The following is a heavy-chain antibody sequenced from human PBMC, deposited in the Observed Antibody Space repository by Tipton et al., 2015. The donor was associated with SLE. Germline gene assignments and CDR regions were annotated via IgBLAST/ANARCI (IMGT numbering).Heavy chain of an antibody. Sequence: TLSLTCSVSGGSITSYYWSWIRQPPGKGLEWIGYIHYTGTTNYNPSLKSRLTISVDPFKNQFSLNLTAVTAADTAVYFCARKSDTGDPIWGQGTMVTVSS. CDR3: ARKSDTGDPI. J-gene: IGHJ3*02. CDR1: GGSITSYY. V-gene: IGHV4-59*01. D-gene: IGHD3-16*01. CDR2: IHYTGTT.